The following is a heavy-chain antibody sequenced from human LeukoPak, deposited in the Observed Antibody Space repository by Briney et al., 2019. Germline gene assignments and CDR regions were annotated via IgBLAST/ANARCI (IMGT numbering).Heavy chain of an antibody. Sequence: PGGPLRLSCAASGFTFSSYGMTWVRQAPGKGLEWVSSISNSGGGTYYADSVKGRFTISRDNSKNTLYLQMKSLRDEDTAIYYCAKRRDYFDYWGQGTLVSVSS. CDR1: GFTFSSYG. CDR3: AKRRDYFDY. V-gene: IGHV3-23*01. CDR2: ISNSGGGT. J-gene: IGHJ4*02.